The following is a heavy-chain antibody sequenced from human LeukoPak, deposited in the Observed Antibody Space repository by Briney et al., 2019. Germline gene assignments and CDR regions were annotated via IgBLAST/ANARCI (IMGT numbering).Heavy chain of an antibody. J-gene: IGHJ2*01. CDR1: GFTFSSYS. CDR2: INHSGST. Sequence: PGGSLRLSCAASGFTFSSYSMNWVRQPPGKGLEWIGEINHSGSTNYNPSLKSRVTISVDTSKNQFSLKLSSVTAADTAVYYCARHLTVTIFTWYFDLWGRGTLVTVSS. V-gene: IGHV4-34*01. D-gene: IGHD4-17*01. CDR3: ARHLTVTIFTWYFDL.